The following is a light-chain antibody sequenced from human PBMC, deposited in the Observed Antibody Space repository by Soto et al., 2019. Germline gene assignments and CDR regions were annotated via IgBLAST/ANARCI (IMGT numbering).Light chain of an antibody. J-gene: IGLJ2*01. CDR2: GNS. Sequence: QSVLTQPPSVSVAPGPRVTISCTGSSSNIGAGYNVHWYQQLPGTAHKLLIYGNSNRPSGVPDRFSGSKSGTSASLAITGLQAEDDADYYCQSYDSSLSGVVFGGGTKVTVL. CDR1: SSNIGAGYN. V-gene: IGLV1-40*01. CDR3: QSYDSSLSGVV.